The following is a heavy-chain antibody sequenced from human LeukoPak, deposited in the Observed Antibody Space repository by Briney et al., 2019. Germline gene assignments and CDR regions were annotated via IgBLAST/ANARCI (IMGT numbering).Heavy chain of an antibody. CDR2: ISYSGNS. CDR3: AAVDVAVAGNDWYFDL. Sequence: PSETLSLTCNVSGGSISSSTYYWGWIRQPPGKRLEWMGGISYSGNSYDNPSLKSRVNIFADTSKNQFSLKVKSVTAADTAVYYCAAVDVAVAGNDWYFDLWGRGTLVTVPS. D-gene: IGHD6-19*01. CDR1: GGSISSSTYY. J-gene: IGHJ2*01. V-gene: IGHV4-39*01.